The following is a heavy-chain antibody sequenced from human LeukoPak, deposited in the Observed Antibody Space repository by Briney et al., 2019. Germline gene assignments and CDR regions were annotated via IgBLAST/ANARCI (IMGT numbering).Heavy chain of an antibody. D-gene: IGHD3/OR15-3a*01. CDR1: AFTFSSYG. CDR3: ARVYRNEEDFWTPNNYMDV. V-gene: IGHV3-48*01. Sequence: GGSLRLSCAASAFTFSSYGMHWVRQAPGKGLEWVSFISSGSSTIDYSDSVKGRFTISRDNAKNSVYLQMNSLRAEDTAVYYCARVYRNEEDFWTPNNYMDVWGKGTTVTVSS. J-gene: IGHJ6*04. CDR2: ISSGSSTI.